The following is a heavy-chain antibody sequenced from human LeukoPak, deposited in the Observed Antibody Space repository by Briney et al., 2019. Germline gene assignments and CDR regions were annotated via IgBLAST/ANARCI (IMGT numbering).Heavy chain of an antibody. D-gene: IGHD1-7*01. CDR2: INPSGGST. CDR1: AYTFTNLY. CDR3: ARDGGTTKGTTYCCGWDV. V-gene: IGHV1-46*01. J-gene: IGHJ6*02. Sequence: GASVKVSCKASAYTFTNLYIHWVRLAPGQGLEWMGIINPSGGSTGFAQKFQGRVTMTRDTSTSTVYMELSSLRSEDTAVYYCARDGGTTKGTTYCCGWDVWGQGTTVTVSS.